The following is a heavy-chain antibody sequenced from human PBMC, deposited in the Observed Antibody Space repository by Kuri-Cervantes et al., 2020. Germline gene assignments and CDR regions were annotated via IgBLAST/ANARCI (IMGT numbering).Heavy chain of an antibody. CDR1: GFTFSSYS. V-gene: IGHV3-21*01. D-gene: IGHD3-16*02. J-gene: IGHJ4*02. CDR3: ARNRSPAY. Sequence: GESLKISCAASGFTFSSYSMNWVRQAPGKGLEWVSYISSSSSYIYYADSVKGRFTISRDNSKNTLFLQMSSLRAEDTAVYYCARNRSPAYWGQGTLVTVSS. CDR2: ISSSSSYI.